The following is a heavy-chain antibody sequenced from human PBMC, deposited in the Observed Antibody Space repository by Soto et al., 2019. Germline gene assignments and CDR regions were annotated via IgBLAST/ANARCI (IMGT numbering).Heavy chain of an antibody. CDR3: ARDRAAVAGTFDY. D-gene: IGHD6-19*01. V-gene: IGHV4-31*03. Sequence: QVQLQESGPGLVKPSQTLSLTCTVSGGSISSDGYYWSWIRQHPGKGLEWIGYIYYSGSTYYNPSLKSRVTISVDTSKNQFSLKLSSVTAADTAVYYCARDRAAVAGTFDYWGQGTLVTVSS. CDR2: IYYSGST. CDR1: GGSISSDGYY. J-gene: IGHJ4*02.